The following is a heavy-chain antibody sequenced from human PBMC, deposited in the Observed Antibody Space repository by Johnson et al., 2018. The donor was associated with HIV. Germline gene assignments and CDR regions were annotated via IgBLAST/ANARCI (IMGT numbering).Heavy chain of an antibody. D-gene: IGHD2-2*01. V-gene: IGHV3-30*04. CDR1: GFTFSSYA. J-gene: IGHJ3*02. Sequence: QVQLVESGGAVVQPGRSMRLSCAASGFTFSSYAMHWVRQAPGKGLEWVAVISYDGSNKYYADSVKGRFTISRDNSKNPLYLQMNSLRAEDTAVYYCARVAPAHDAFDIWGQGTMVTVSS. CDR2: ISYDGSNK. CDR3: ARVAPAHDAFDI.